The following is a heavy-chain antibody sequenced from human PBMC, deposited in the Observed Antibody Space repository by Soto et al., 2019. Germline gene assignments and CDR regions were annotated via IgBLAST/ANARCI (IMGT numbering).Heavy chain of an antibody. CDR3: ARDKLIVVVPDHYYYGMDV. CDR1: GFTVSSYA. CDR2: ISYDGSNK. Sequence: GGSLRLSCAACGFTVSSYAMHWVRQAPGKGLEWVAVISYDGSNKYYADSVKGRFTISRDNSKNTLYLQMNSLRAEDTAVCYCARDKLIVVVPDHYYYGMDVWGQGTTVTVSS. J-gene: IGHJ6*02. V-gene: IGHV3-30-3*01. D-gene: IGHD2-2*01.